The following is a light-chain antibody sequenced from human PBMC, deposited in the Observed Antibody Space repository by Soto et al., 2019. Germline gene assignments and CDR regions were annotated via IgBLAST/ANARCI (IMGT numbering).Light chain of an antibody. CDR1: QGVSPNS. V-gene: IGKV3-20*01. CDR2: GAS. Sequence: DIVLTQSPGTLSLSPGVRATLSCRASQGVSPNSVAWYQQKPGQSPRLLIYGASSRAAGIPDRFSGSGSGTDFTLTISRVEPEDFAVFYGHQYGRSPYTFGQGTKLEIK. J-gene: IGKJ2*01. CDR3: HQYGRSPYT.